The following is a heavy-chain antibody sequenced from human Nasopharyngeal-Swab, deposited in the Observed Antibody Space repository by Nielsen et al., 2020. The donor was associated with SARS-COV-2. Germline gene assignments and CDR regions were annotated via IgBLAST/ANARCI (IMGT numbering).Heavy chain of an antibody. V-gene: IGHV3-74*01. CDR2: INTDGRRT. D-gene: IGHD4-23*01. CDR3: ARDLGGFGGY. CDR1: GFSFSTFW. Sequence: GGSLRLSCAASGFSFSTFWMRWVRQVPGEGLVWVSRINTDGRRTNYAESVKGRFTISRDNVKNMLYLQMNNLRPEDTAVYYCARDLGGFGGYWGQGTLATVSS. J-gene: IGHJ4*02.